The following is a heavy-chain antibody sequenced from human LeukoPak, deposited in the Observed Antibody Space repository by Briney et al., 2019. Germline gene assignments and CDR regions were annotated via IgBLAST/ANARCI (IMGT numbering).Heavy chain of an antibody. D-gene: IGHD6-13*01. J-gene: IGHJ5*02. Sequence: SETLSLTCTVSGGSISSSSYYWGWIRQPPGKGLEWIGSIYYSGITYYNPSLESRVTISVDTSKSQFSLKLSSVTAADTAVYYCASYSSSLAYNWFDPWGQGTLVTVSS. CDR1: GGSISSSSYY. V-gene: IGHV4-39*01. CDR3: ASYSSSLAYNWFDP. CDR2: IYYSGIT.